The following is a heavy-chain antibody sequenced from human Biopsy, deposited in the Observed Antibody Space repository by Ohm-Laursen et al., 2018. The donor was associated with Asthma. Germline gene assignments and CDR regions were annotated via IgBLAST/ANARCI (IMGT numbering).Heavy chain of an antibody. J-gene: IGHJ6*02. V-gene: IGHV3-33*01. CDR1: GITFSTHG. Sequence: SSLRLSCAASGITFSTHGMHWVRQAPGKGLEWVAFIWYDGRKKTYADSVKGRFTISRDNSKNTLYLQMNSLRAEDTAVYYCATCEAGYYHYGMDVWGQGTTVNVSS. CDR2: IWYDGRKK. CDR3: ATCEAGYYHYGMDV.